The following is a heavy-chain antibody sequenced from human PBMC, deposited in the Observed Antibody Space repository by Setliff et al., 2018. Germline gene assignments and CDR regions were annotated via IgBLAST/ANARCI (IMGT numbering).Heavy chain of an antibody. D-gene: IGHD2-15*01. CDR2: IWHGGGNK. Sequence: PGESLKISCAASGFTFSNYRMHWVRQAPGKGLEWVAVIWHGGGNKYHADSVKGRFTISRDNSKNTLYLQMNSLRPEDTAVYYCARTCSGSGCYAGLESWGQGTPVTVSS. CDR1: GFTFSNYR. J-gene: IGHJ4*02. CDR3: ARTCSGSGCYAGLES. V-gene: IGHV3-33*08.